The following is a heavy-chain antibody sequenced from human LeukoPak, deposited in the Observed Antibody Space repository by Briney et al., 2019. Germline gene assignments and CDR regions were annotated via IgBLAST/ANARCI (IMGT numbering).Heavy chain of an antibody. CDR3: ARDPAARVSPTI. CDR2: ISDNGGST. D-gene: IGHD6-6*01. J-gene: IGHJ3*02. V-gene: IGHV3-64*01. Sequence: GGSLRLSCAASGFTFSTYAMHWVRQAPGKGLEYVSAISDNGGSTFYANSVKGRFTISRDNSKNTLYLQMGSLRAEDMAVYYCARDPAARVSPTIWGQGTMVTVSS. CDR1: GFTFSTYA.